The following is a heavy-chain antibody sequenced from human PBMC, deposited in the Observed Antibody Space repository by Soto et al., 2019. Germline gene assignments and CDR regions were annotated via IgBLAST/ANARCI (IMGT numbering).Heavy chain of an antibody. CDR3: ARDRNSYYDSSGYYAFDI. CDR2: INPSGGST. J-gene: IGHJ3*02. CDR1: GYTFTSYY. D-gene: IGHD3-22*01. V-gene: IGHV1-46*01. Sequence: GASVKVSCKASGYTFTSYYMHWVRQAPGQGLEWMGIINPSGGSTSYAQKFQGRVTMTRDTSTSTVYMELSSLRSEDTAVYYCARDRNSYYDSSGYYAFDIWGQGTMVTV.